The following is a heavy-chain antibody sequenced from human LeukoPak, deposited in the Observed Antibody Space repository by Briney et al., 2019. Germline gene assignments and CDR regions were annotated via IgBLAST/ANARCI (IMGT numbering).Heavy chain of an antibody. CDR1: GFTFSSYS. Sequence: PGGSLRLSCAASGFTFSSYSMNWVRQAPGRGLEWVSSISSSSSYIYYADSVKGRFTISRDNAKNSLYLQMNSLRAEDTAVYYCARMGLGGLLYGIPPDYWGQGTLVTVSS. CDR2: ISSSSSYI. D-gene: IGHD3-10*01. CDR3: ARMGLGGLLYGIPPDY. V-gene: IGHV3-21*01. J-gene: IGHJ4*02.